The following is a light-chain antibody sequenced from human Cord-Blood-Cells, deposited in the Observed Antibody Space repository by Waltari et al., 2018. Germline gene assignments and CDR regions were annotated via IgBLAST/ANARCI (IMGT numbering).Light chain of an antibody. J-gene: IGLJ1*01. V-gene: IGLV3-1*01. CDR3: QAWDSSTAV. Sequence: SYELTQPPSVSVSPGQTASITCSGDKLGDKYACWYQQNPGQSPVLVIYQDSKRPSGIPERFSGYNSGNTATLTISGTQAMDEADYYCQAWDSSTAVFGTGTKVTVL. CDR1: KLGDKY. CDR2: QDS.